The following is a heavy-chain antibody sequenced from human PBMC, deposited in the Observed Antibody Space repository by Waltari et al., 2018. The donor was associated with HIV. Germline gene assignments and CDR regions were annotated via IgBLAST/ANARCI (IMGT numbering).Heavy chain of an antibody. D-gene: IGHD3-10*01. J-gene: IGHJ6*02. CDR3: ARDQGEDGSGRSYYYYGMDV. V-gene: IGHV3-48*01. Sequence: EVQLVESGGGLVQPGGSLRLSCAASGLTFSSYSMNWVRQAPGTGLEWVSYISSSSSTIYYADSVKGRFTISRDNAKNSLYLQMNSLRAEDTAVYYCARDQGEDGSGRSYYYYGMDVWGQGTTVTVSS. CDR2: ISSSSSTI. CDR1: GLTFSSYS.